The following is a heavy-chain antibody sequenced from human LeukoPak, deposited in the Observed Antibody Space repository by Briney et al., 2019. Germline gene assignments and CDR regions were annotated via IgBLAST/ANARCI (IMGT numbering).Heavy chain of an antibody. CDR1: GFTFSTYA. Sequence: GGSLRLSCAASGFTFSTYAMSWVRQAPEKGLELVSGISGSGGSTYYADSVKGRFTISRDNSKNTLYLQMNTLRAEDTAIYYCAKCLYSGAWYYLDYWGQGTLVTVSS. V-gene: IGHV3-23*01. CDR3: AKCLYSGAWYYLDY. CDR2: ISGSGGST. D-gene: IGHD6-19*01. J-gene: IGHJ4*02.